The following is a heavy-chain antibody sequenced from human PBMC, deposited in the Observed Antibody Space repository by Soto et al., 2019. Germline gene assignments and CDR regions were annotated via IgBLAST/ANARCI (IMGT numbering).Heavy chain of an antibody. CDR3: ARQVNVVVVGYYYYMDV. CDR1: GGSISSSSYY. D-gene: IGHD2-15*01. Sequence: SETLSLTCTVSGGSISSSSYYWGWIRQPPGKGLEWIGSIYYSGSTYYNPSLKSRVTISVDTSKNQFSLKLSSVTAADTAVYYCARQVNVVVVGYYYYMDVWGKGTTVTVSS. J-gene: IGHJ6*03. V-gene: IGHV4-39*01. CDR2: IYYSGST.